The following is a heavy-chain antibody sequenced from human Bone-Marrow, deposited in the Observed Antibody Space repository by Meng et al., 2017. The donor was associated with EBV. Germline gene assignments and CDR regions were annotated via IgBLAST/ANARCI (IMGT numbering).Heavy chain of an antibody. Sequence: VEVVKTAGDVKKPGCSVKVSCKASGYTFSSYEIHWVRQATGQGLEWMGWMNTNSGNTGYAQKFQGRVTMTRNTSISTAYMELSSLRSEDTAVYYCAREGENYWGQGTLVTVSS. CDR2: MNTNSGNT. D-gene: IGHD3-10*01. V-gene: IGHV1-8*01. CDR3: AREGENY. J-gene: IGHJ4*02. CDR1: GYTFSSYE.